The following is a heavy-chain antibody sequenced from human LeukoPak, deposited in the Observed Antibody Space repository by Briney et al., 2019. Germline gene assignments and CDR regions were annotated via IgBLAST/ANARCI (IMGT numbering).Heavy chain of an antibody. J-gene: IGHJ6*02. D-gene: IGHD4-17*01. V-gene: IGHV4-59*01. CDR1: GGSISSYY. Sequence: PSETLSLTCTVSGGSISSYYWSWIRQPPGKGLEWIGYIYYSGATNYNPSLKSRVTISVDTSKNQFSLKLSSVTAADTAVYYCARGGGYGDYLYYYGMDVWGQGTTVTVSS. CDR2: IYYSGAT. CDR3: ARGGGYGDYLYYYGMDV.